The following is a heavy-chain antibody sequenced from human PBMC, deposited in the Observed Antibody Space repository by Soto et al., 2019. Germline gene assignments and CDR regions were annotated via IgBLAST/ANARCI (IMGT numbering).Heavy chain of an antibody. CDR2: MNQDGSKK. V-gene: IGHV3-7*01. J-gene: IGHJ4*02. Sequence: EVHLVESGGGLVHPGGSLRLSCAASGFSFRIYWMNWVRQAPGKGLEWVAIMNQDGSKKYYVDSVEGRFTIYRDNAKNSLYLHMNSLRAEDTAAYYCARDMGLGGDASEFDYWGQGTLVTVSS. CDR1: GFSFRIYW. CDR3: ARDMGLGGDASEFDY. D-gene: IGHD2-21*02.